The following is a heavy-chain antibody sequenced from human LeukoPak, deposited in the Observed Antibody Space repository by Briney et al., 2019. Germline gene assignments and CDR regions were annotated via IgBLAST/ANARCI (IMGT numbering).Heavy chain of an antibody. CDR1: GYTLTELS. J-gene: IGHJ5*02. Sequence: ASVKVSCKVSGYTLTELSMYWVRQAPGKGLEWMGGFDPEDGETIYAQKFQGRVTMTEDISIDTAYMDPSSLSSEDTAVYYCATVRYSSGSHSWFDPWGQGTLVTVSS. D-gene: IGHD6-19*01. CDR2: FDPEDGET. CDR3: ATVRYSSGSHSWFDP. V-gene: IGHV1-24*01.